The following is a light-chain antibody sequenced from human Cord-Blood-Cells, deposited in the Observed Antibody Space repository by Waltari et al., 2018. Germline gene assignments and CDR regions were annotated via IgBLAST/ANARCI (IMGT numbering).Light chain of an antibody. CDR3: QQYNSYWT. CDR1: TSVSSR. J-gene: IGKJ1*01. CDR2: KAS. Sequence: DIQRTQSPSTLSESVGDRVTITCRASTSVSSRLAWYQQKPGKDPKLLIYKASSLESGVPSRFSGSGSGTEFTLTISSLQPDDFATYYCQQYNSYWTFGQGTKVEIK. V-gene: IGKV1-5*03.